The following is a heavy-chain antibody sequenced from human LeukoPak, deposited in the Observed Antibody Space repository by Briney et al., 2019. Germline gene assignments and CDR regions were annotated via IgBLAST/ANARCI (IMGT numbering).Heavy chain of an antibody. CDR1: GASISSYY. D-gene: IGHD3-10*01. J-gene: IGHJ4*02. CDR2: IYYSGST. CDR3: ARETLRIRGVIGY. Sequence: NPSETLSLTCTVSGASISSYYWSWIRQPPGRGLEWIGYIYYSGSTNYNPSLKSRVTISVDTSKNQFSLKLSSVTAADTAVYYCARETLRIRGVIGYWGQGTLVTVSS. V-gene: IGHV4-59*12.